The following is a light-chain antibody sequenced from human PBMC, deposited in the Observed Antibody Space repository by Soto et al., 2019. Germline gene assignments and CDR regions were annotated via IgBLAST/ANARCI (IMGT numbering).Light chain of an antibody. CDR3: KQYNNWPLT. CDR1: QSVSSN. CDR2: GAS. J-gene: IGKJ4*01. V-gene: IGKV3D-15*01. Sequence: EIVMTQSPATLSASPGERATLSCRASQSVSSNLAWYQQKPGQAPRVLIYGASTRSTGIPASFSGSGSGTEFTLTISSLQSEDSAVYYCKQYNNWPLTFGGGTKVDMK.